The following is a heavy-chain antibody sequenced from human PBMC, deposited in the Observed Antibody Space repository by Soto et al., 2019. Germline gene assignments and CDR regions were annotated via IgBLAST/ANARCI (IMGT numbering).Heavy chain of an antibody. V-gene: IGHV1-69*13. CDR2: IIPIFGTA. Sequence: ASVKVSCKDSGGTFSSYAISWVRQAPGQGLEWMGGIIPIFGTANYAQKFQGRVTITADESTSTAYMELSSLRSEDTAVYYCASGGCSGGSCYSPVYYYYGMDVWGQGTTVTVSS. CDR3: ASGGCSGGSCYSPVYYYYGMDV. CDR1: GGTFSSYA. J-gene: IGHJ6*02. D-gene: IGHD2-15*01.